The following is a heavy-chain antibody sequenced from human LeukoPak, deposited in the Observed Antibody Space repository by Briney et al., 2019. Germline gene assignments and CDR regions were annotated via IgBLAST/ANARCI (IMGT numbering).Heavy chain of an antibody. Sequence: ASVKVSCKASGYTFTGYYMHWVRQAPGQGLEWLGWTNPNSGGTNYAQKFQGRVTMTRDTPISTAYMELSRLRSDDTAVYYCARGPVYYYYYYMDVWGKGTTVTVSS. CDR3: ARGPVYYYYYYMDV. CDR1: GYTFTGYY. V-gene: IGHV1-2*02. J-gene: IGHJ6*03. CDR2: TNPNSGGT.